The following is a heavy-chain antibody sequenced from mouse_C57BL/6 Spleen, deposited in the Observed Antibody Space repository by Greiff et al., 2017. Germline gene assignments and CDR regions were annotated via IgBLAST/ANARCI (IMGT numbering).Heavy chain of an antibody. CDR3: RITTVVATDY. CDR2: IYPRSGNT. V-gene: IGHV1-81*01. CDR1: GYTFTSYG. Sequence: QVQLQQSGAELARPGASVKLSCKASGYTFTSYGISWVKQRTGQGLEWIGEIYPRSGNTYYNEKFKGKATLTADKSSSTAYMELRSLTSEDSAVYFCRITTVVATDYWGQGTTLTVSS. D-gene: IGHD1-1*01. J-gene: IGHJ2*01.